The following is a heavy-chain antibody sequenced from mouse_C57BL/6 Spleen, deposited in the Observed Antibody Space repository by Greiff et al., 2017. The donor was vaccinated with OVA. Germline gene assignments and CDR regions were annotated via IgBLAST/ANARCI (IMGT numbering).Heavy chain of an antibody. V-gene: IGHV1-69*01. J-gene: IGHJ3*01. CDR3: ARSNYGSSSVAY. D-gene: IGHD1-1*01. Sequence: VQLQQPGAELVMPGASVKLSCKASGYTFTSYWMHWVKQRPGPGLEWIGEIDPSDSYTNYNQKFKGKSTLTVDKSSSTAYMQLSSLTSEDSAVYYCARSNYGSSSVAYWGQGTLVTVSA. CDR2: IDPSDSYT. CDR1: GYTFTSYW.